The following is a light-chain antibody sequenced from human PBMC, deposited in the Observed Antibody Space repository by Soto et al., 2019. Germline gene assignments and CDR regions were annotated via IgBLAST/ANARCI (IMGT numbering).Light chain of an antibody. Sequence: SVLTQPPSVSAAPGQKVTISCSGSSSNIGGNSVSWYQQLPGTAPKLLIYDDNKRPSGIPDRFSGSKSGNTASLTVSGLQAADEADYFCKSYAGSNTYVFGSGTKAPS. CDR2: DDN. V-gene: IGLV1-51*01. CDR1: SSNIGGNS. J-gene: IGLJ1*01. CDR3: KSYAGSNTYV.